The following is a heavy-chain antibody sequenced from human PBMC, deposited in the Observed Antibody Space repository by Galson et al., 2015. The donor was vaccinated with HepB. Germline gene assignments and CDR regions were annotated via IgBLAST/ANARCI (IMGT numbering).Heavy chain of an antibody. CDR3: AKDHPWFGEVDVFDV. D-gene: IGHD3-10*01. J-gene: IGHJ3*01. Sequence: SLRLSCAASGFIFSSYAMSWVRQAPGKGLEWVSALSVSGSTTYYSDSVKGWFTISRDNSKNTLLLEMNSLRAEDTALYYCAKDHPWFGEVDVFDVWGQGTMVIVSS. V-gene: IGHV3-23*01. CDR1: GFIFSSYA. CDR2: LSVSGSTT.